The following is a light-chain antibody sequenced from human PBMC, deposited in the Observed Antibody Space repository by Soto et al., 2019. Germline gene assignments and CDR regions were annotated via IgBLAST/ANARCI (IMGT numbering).Light chain of an antibody. CDR3: QQLNSYPLT. CDR2: AAS. J-gene: IGKJ4*01. CDR1: QGISSY. Sequence: DIQLTQSPSFLSASVGDRVTITCRASQGISSYLAWYQQKPGKAPKLLIYAASTLQSGVPSRFSGSGSGTEFTLTISSLQPEDFATYYCQQLNSYPLTFSGATKVDIK. V-gene: IGKV1-9*01.